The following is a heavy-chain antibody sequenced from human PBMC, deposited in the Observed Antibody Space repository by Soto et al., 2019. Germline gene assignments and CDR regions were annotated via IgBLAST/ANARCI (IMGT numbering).Heavy chain of an antibody. CDR1: GGSVSSGSYY. CDR2: IYYSGST. V-gene: IGHV4-61*01. Sequence: PSETLSLTCTVSGGSVSSGSYYWSWIRQPPGKGLECIGYIYYSGSTNYNPSLKSRVTISVDTSKNQFSLKLSSVTAADTAVYYCARLGRWETNSWGQGTLVTVSS. D-gene: IGHD1-26*01. CDR3: ARLGRWETNS. J-gene: IGHJ4*02.